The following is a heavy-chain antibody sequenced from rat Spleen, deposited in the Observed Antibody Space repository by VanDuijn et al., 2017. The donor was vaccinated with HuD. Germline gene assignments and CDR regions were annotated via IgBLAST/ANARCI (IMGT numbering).Heavy chain of an antibody. D-gene: IGHD1-8*01. J-gene: IGHJ4*01. CDR1: GFTFSDYG. Sequence: EVQLVESGGGLVQPGKSLKLSCAASGFTFSDYGMAWVRQAPTKGLEWVATISYGDSSGHSSTYYRDSVKGRFTISRDNAKSTLCLQMDSLRSEDTATYYCARGTTVATKVMDAWGQGASVTVSS. CDR2: ISYGDSSGHSST. V-gene: IGHV5-29*01. CDR3: ARGTTVATKVMDA.